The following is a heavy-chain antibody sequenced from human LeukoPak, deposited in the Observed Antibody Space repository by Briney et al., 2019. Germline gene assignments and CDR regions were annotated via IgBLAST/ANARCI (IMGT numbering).Heavy chain of an antibody. V-gene: IGHV3-7*01. CDR3: ARVFTGTTKGFDY. CDR1: GFTFSSYW. D-gene: IGHD1-14*01. J-gene: IGHJ4*02. Sequence: GGSLRLSCAASGFTFSSYWMSWVRQAPGKGLEWVANIKQDGSEKYYVDSVKGRFTISRDNAKNSLYLQMNSLRAEDTAVYYCARVFTGTTKGFDYWGQGTLVTVSS. CDR2: IKQDGSEK.